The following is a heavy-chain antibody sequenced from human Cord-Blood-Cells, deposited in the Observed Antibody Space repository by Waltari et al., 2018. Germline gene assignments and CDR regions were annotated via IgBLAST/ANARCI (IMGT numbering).Heavy chain of an antibody. CDR1: GGSISSSSYY. D-gene: IGHD3-10*01. Sequence: QLQLQESGPGLVKPSETLSLTCTVSGGSISSSSYYWGWIRQPPGKGLEWIGSIYYSGSTYYHPSLKSRVTISVDTSKNQFSLKLSSVTAADTAVYYCARHVRTYRGFGELYYFDYWGQGTLVTVSS. J-gene: IGHJ4*02. CDR3: ARHVRTYRGFGELYYFDY. CDR2: IYYSGST. V-gene: IGHV4-39*01.